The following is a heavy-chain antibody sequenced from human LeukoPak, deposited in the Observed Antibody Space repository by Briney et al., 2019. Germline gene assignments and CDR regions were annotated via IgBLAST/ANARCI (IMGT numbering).Heavy chain of an antibody. Sequence: PSETLSLTCTVSGGSISSYYWSWIRQPPGKGLEWIGYIYYSGSTNYNPSLKSRVTISVDTSKNQFSLKLSSVTAADTAVYYCAAGVAGDYKFDYWGQGTLVTVSS. CDR1: GGSISSYY. V-gene: IGHV4-59*01. CDR3: AAGVAGDYKFDY. J-gene: IGHJ4*02. D-gene: IGHD3-9*01. CDR2: IYYSGST.